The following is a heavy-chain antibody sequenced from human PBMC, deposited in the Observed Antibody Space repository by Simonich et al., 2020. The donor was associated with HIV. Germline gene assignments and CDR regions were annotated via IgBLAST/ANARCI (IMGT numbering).Heavy chain of an antibody. V-gene: IGHV3-7*01. CDR1: GFTFSTYW. J-gene: IGHJ4*02. CDR3: ARELLQYCSGSSCYYFDY. Sequence: EVQLVESGGGLVQPGGSLRLSCAASGFTFSTYWMSWVRQAPGKGLGWGANIRRDGSEQYYGDSVKGRFTISRDNAKNSLYLQMNSLRAEDTAVYYCARELLQYCSGSSCYYFDYWGQGTLVTVSS. D-gene: IGHD2-15*01. CDR2: IRRDGSEQ.